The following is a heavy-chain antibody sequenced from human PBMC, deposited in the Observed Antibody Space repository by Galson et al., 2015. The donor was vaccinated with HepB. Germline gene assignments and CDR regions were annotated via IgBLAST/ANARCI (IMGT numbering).Heavy chain of an antibody. CDR3: AKSPGYISTKYPVGGMDV. Sequence: SLRLSCAASGFSFSTYAMTWVRQAPGKGLEWVSGISASGASTYYAESVEGRVTISRDNSKNTLDLQMNSLRVEDSAVYYWAKSPGYISTKYPVGGMDVWGQGTTVTVSS. CDR2: ISASGAST. V-gene: IGHV3-23*01. D-gene: IGHD2-2*01. J-gene: IGHJ6*02. CDR1: GFSFSTYA.